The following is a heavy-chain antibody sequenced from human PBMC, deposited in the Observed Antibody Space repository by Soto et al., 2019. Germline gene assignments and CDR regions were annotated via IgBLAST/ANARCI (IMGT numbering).Heavy chain of an antibody. Sequence: PGGSLRLSCAASVFRFSDYSMNWVRQAPGRGLEWVSYISSSSFTIHYADSVEGRFAISRDNAKNSLYLQMNSLRAEDTAVYYCARDYNDCWSGHFDYWGQGA. CDR1: VFRFSDYS. J-gene: IGHJ4*02. V-gene: IGHV3-48*01. CDR3: ARDYNDCWSGHFDY. CDR2: ISSSSFTI. D-gene: IGHD3-3*01.